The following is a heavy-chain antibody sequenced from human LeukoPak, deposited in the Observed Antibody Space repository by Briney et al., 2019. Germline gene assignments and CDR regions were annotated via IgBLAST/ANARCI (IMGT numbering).Heavy chain of an antibody. CDR2: IHSDGTT. CDR3: ARETGYSTSWYACYFDY. CDR1: EFSVSHNY. D-gene: IGHD6-13*01. J-gene: IGHJ4*02. V-gene: IGHV3-53*01. Sequence: GGSLRLSCAASEFSVSHNYMSWVRQAPGKGLEWVSVIHSDGTTHYADSVKGRFTISRDNSKNTLYLQMNSLRVEDTAMYYCARETGYSTSWYACYFDYWGQGTLVTVAS.